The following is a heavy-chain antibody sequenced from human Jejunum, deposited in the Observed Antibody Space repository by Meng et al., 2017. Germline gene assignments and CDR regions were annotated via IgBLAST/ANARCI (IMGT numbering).Heavy chain of an antibody. CDR2: IKSKSDGGTI. D-gene: IGHD3-3*01. V-gene: IGHV3-15*01. CDR3: TRGSDTLRFLEPSKREIEFDS. J-gene: IGHJ4*02. Sequence: GESLKISCAASGFTFTNAWMSWVRQAPGTGLEWVGRIKSKSDGGTIDYAALVRGRFTISSDDSRNTVYLQLNSLKTEDTAVYYCTRGSDTLRFLEPSKREIEFDSWGQGTLVTVSS. CDR1: GFTFTNAW.